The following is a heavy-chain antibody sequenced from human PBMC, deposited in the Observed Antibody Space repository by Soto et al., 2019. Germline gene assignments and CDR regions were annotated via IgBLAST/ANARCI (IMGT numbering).Heavy chain of an antibody. J-gene: IGHJ5*02. Sequence: QVQLVQSGAEEKKPGASAKVSCKASGYTFTSYAMHWVRQAPGQRLEWMGWINAGNGNTKYSQKFQGRVTITRDTSASTAYMELSSLRSEDTAVYYCARSYCISTSCQTLNWFDPWGQGTLVTVSS. D-gene: IGHD2-2*01. CDR2: INAGNGNT. V-gene: IGHV1-3*05. CDR3: ARSYCISTSCQTLNWFDP. CDR1: GYTFTSYA.